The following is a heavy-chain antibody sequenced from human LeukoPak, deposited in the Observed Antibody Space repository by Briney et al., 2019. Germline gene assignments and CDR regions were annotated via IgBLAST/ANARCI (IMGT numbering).Heavy chain of an antibody. Sequence: GGSRKLSCLASGFTFKLSAMTWVRQAPGKGREWVSAIGGTGDNTYYADSVKGRFTISRDNSRNTLYLQMDSLRAEDAATYYCARNRGPYVGIDNNWFDPWGQGTLVIVSS. J-gene: IGHJ5*02. CDR3: ARNRGPYVGIDNNWFDP. CDR1: GFTFKLSA. V-gene: IGHV3-23*01. CDR2: IGGTGDNT. D-gene: IGHD3-10*02.